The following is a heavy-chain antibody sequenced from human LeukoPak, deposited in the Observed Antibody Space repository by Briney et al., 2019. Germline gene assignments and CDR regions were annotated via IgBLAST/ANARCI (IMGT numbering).Heavy chain of an antibody. CDR2: IRYDGSNK. V-gene: IGHV3-30*02. Sequence: PGGSLRLSCAASGFTFSSYGMHWVRQAPGKGLEWVAFIRYDGSNKYYADSVKGRFTISRDNSKNTLYLQMNSLRAEDTAVYYCANEGYDFWSGYPRIDAFDIWGQGTMVTVSS. J-gene: IGHJ3*02. CDR3: ANEGYDFWSGYPRIDAFDI. D-gene: IGHD3-3*01. CDR1: GFTFSSYG.